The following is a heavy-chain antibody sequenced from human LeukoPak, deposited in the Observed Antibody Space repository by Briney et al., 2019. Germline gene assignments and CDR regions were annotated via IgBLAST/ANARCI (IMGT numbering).Heavy chain of an antibody. V-gene: IGHV1-8*01. D-gene: IGHD3-10*01. J-gene: IGHJ5*02. Sequence: ASVKVSCKASGYTFTSYDINWVRQATGQGLEWMGWMNPNSGNTGYAQKFQGRVTMTRNTSISTAYMELSSLRSEDTAVYYCARGGRAVLLWFGGTLQDNWFGPWGQGTLVTVSS. CDR3: ARGGRAVLLWFGGTLQDNWFGP. CDR2: MNPNSGNT. CDR1: GYTFTSYD.